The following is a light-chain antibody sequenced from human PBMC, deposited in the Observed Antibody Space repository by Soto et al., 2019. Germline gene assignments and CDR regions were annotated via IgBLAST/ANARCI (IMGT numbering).Light chain of an antibody. V-gene: IGKV3-20*01. J-gene: IGKJ4*01. Sequence: EVVLTQSLGTLSLSPPDRVTLSCRSSQSAYSSYLSWYQQKPGQAPRLLIYGASNRATGIPDRFSGRGAGTDFTLTISGLEPEDFAVYYCQQYGTSLFTFGGGTKVDI. CDR2: GAS. CDR3: QQYGTSLFT. CDR1: QSAYSSY.